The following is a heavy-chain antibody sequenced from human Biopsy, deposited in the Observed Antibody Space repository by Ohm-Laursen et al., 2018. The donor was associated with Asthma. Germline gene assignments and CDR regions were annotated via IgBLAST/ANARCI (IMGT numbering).Heavy chain of an antibody. CDR1: GGSITSSSYY. D-gene: IGHD2-15*01. Sequence: TLSLTCAASGGSITSSSYYWGWIRQPPGKGMEWIGSMYHSGSPYYHPSLKSRVTISVDTSKKQISLRLSSVIAADTAVYYCAGFCSGGNCPDHWGQGTLVTVSS. V-gene: IGHV4-39*07. CDR3: AGFCSGGNCPDH. J-gene: IGHJ4*02. CDR2: MYHSGSP.